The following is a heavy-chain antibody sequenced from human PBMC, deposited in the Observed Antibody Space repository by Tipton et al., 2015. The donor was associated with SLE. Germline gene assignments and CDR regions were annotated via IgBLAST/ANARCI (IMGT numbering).Heavy chain of an antibody. CDR1: GFTFSSYS. J-gene: IGHJ4*02. CDR2: ISSGSTI. CDR3: ASSGPLVGVDY. Sequence: SLRLSCAASGFTFSSYSMNWVRQAPGKGLEWVSYISSGSTIYYADSVKGRFTISRDNAKNSLYLQMNSLRAEDTAVYYCASSGPLVGVDYWGQGTLVTVSS. V-gene: IGHV3-48*04. D-gene: IGHD1-26*01.